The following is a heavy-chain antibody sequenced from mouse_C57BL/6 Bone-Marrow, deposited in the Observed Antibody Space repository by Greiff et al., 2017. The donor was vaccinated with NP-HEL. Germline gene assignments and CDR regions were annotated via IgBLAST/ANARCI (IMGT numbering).Heavy chain of an antibody. CDR1: GFTFSDYY. Sequence: EVQVVESGGGLVQPGGSLKLSCAASGFTFSDYYMYWVRQTPETRLEWVAYISNGGGSTYYPDTVKGRFTISRDNAKNTLYLQMSRLKSEDTAMYYCARYGSSYIYAMDYWGQGTSVTVSS. J-gene: IGHJ4*01. CDR3: ARYGSSYIYAMDY. CDR2: ISNGGGST. V-gene: IGHV5-12*01. D-gene: IGHD1-1*01.